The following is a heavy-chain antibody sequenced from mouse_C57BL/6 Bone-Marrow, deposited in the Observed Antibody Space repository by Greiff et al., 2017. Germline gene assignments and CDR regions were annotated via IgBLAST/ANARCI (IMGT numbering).Heavy chain of an antibody. J-gene: IGHJ3*01. CDR1: GYTFTSYG. CDR2: IYPRSGNT. Sequence: LVESGAELARPGASVKLSCKASGYTFTSYGISWVKQRTGQGLEWIGEIYPRSGNTYYNEKFKGKATLTADKSSSTAYMELRSLTSEDSAVYFCARDYYGSSYVRGAYWGQGTLVTVSA. CDR3: ARDYYGSSYVRGAY. D-gene: IGHD1-1*01. V-gene: IGHV1-81*01.